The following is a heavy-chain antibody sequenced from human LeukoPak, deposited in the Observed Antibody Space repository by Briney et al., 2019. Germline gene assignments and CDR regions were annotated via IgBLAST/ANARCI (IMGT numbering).Heavy chain of an antibody. CDR3: ARDRGGPSSSWYDY. CDR1: GYTFTDYY. Sequence: ASVMVSCKASGYTFTDYYIHWVRQAPGQGLEWMGWINPDSGGRNFAQKFQGWVTMTRDTSISTAYMELSRLRSDDTAIYYCARDRGGPSSSWYDYWGQGTLVTVSS. V-gene: IGHV1-2*04. D-gene: IGHD6-13*01. CDR2: INPDSGGR. J-gene: IGHJ4*02.